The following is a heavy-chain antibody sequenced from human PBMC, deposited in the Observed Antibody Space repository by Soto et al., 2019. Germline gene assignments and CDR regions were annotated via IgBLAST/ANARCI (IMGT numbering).Heavy chain of an antibody. J-gene: IGHJ6*02. CDR3: AKQQGPGTPYYYAMDV. CDR1: GFTFSSYA. CDR2: IRGSGDRT. D-gene: IGHD1-1*01. Sequence: GGSLRLSCAASGFTFSSYAMSWVRQAPGKGLEWVSVIRGSGDRTYYADSVKGRFTISRDNSKNTLYMQMNTLRAEDTAVYYCAKQQGPGTPYYYAMDVWGQGTTVTVSS. V-gene: IGHV3-23*01.